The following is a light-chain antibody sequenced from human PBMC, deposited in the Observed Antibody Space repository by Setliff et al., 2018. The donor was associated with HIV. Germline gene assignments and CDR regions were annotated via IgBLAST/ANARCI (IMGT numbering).Light chain of an antibody. CDR1: NIGSKS. V-gene: IGLV3-21*03. J-gene: IGLJ1*01. CDR3: QVWDSSSDHHV. Sequence: SYELTQPPSVSVEPGKTARITCGGNNIGSKSVHWYQQKPGQAPVLVVYDDSHRPSGIPERFSGSKSGTTATLTISRVEAGDEADYYCQVWDSSSDHHVFGTGTKVTVL. CDR2: DDS.